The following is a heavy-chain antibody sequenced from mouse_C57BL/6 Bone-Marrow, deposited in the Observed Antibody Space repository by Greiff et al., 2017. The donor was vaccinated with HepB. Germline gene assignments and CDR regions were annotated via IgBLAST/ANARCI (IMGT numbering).Heavy chain of an antibody. CDR3: AGGYYGSYVRFAY. V-gene: IGHV14-2*01. CDR2: IDPEDGET. Sequence: VQLQQSGAELVKPGASVKLSCTASGFNIKDYYMHWVMQRTEQGLEWIGRIDPEDGETKYAPKFLGKATITADTSSNTAYLQLSSLTSEDTAVYYCAGGYYGSYVRFAYWGQGTLVTVSA. CDR1: GFNIKDYY. D-gene: IGHD2-1*01. J-gene: IGHJ3*01.